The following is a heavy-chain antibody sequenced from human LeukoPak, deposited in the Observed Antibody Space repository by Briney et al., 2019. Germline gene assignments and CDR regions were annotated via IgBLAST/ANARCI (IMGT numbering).Heavy chain of an antibody. J-gene: IGHJ4*02. CDR2: IFYGGRT. CDR3: ARPLVGTARID. Sequence: SETLSLTCTVSGDSMSSSTYCWAWIRQRPGKGLEWIGSIFYGGRTYYNPSLKSRVTISTDTSKNQFSLKLTSVTAADTAVYYCARPLVGTARIDWGQGTLVTVSS. V-gene: IGHV4-39*01. D-gene: IGHD5-18*01. CDR1: GDSMSSSTYC.